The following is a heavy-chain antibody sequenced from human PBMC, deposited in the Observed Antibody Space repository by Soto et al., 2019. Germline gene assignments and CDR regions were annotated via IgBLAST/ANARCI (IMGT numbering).Heavy chain of an antibody. J-gene: IGHJ3*02. Sequence: ASVKVSCKASGDTFNFYTINWVRQAPGQGLEWMGWISAYNGNTNYAQKLQGRVTMTTDTSTSTAYMELRSLRSDDTAVYYCASGYYDSSGYYSPRNAFDIWGQGTMVT. D-gene: IGHD3-22*01. CDR3: ASGYYDSSGYYSPRNAFDI. CDR2: ISAYNGNT. V-gene: IGHV1-18*01. CDR1: GDTFNFYT.